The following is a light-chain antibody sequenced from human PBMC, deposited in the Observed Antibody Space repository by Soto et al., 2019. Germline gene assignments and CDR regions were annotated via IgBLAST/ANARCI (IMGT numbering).Light chain of an antibody. CDR2: DNN. CDR3: GTWESYLSVGV. CDR1: GSNIGSNS. V-gene: IGLV1-51*01. Sequence: QSVLTQPPSVSAAPGQTVTISCSGRGSNIGSNSVSWYQQXPGTAPKLLLYDNNKRPSGIPDRFSGSKSGTSATLGITGLQTADETDYYCGTWESYLSVGVFGGGTKLTVL. J-gene: IGLJ2*01.